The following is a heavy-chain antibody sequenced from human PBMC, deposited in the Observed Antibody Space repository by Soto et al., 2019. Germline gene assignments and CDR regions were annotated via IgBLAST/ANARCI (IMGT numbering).Heavy chain of an antibody. CDR2: INSDGSST. V-gene: IGHV3-74*01. CDR3: ARERPYDYGDYGCAFDI. D-gene: IGHD4-17*01. Sequence: GSLRLSCAASGFTFSSYWMHWVRQAPGKGLVWVSRINSDGSSTSYADSVKGRFTISRDNAKNTLYLQMNSLRAEDTAVYYCARERPYDYGDYGCAFDIWGQGTMVTVSS. J-gene: IGHJ3*02. CDR1: GFTFSSYW.